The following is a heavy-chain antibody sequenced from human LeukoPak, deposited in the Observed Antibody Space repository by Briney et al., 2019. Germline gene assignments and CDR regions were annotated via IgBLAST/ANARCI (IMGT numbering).Heavy chain of an antibody. D-gene: IGHD6-13*01. V-gene: IGHV4-39*01. Sequence: SETLSLTCTVSGGSISSSSYYWGWIRQPPGKGLEWIGSIYYSGSTYYNPSLKSRVTISVDTSKNQFSLKLSSVTAADTAVYYCARHGVRWGIAAAGPKRGYFDYWGQGTLVTVSS. CDR3: ARHGVRWGIAAAGPKRGYFDY. CDR1: GGSISSSSYY. J-gene: IGHJ4*02. CDR2: IYYSGST.